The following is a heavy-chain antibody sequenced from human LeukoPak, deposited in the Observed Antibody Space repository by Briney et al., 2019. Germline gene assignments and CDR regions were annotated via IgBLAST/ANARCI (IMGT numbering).Heavy chain of an antibody. Sequence: SETLSLTCAVYGGSFSGYYWSWIRQPPGKGLEWIGEINHRGSTNYNPSLKSRVTISVDTSKSQLPLKLSSVTAADTAVYYCARYGGYFDYWGQGTLVTVSS. D-gene: IGHD3-10*01. CDR2: INHRGST. J-gene: IGHJ4*02. CDR3: ARYGGYFDY. CDR1: GGSFSGYY. V-gene: IGHV4-34*01.